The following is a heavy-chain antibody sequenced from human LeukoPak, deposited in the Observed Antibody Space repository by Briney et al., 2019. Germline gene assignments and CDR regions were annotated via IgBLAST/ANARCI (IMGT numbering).Heavy chain of an antibody. CDR3: ARVRRGGYDELDY. CDR1: GGSISSYY. CDR2: IYYSGST. V-gene: IGHV4-59*06. J-gene: IGHJ4*02. Sequence: SETLSLTCTVSGGSISSYYWSWIRQHPGKGLEWIGYIYYSGSTYYNPSLKSRVTISVDTSKNQFSLKLSSVTAADTAVYYCARVRRGGYDELDYWGQGTLVTVSS. D-gene: IGHD5-12*01.